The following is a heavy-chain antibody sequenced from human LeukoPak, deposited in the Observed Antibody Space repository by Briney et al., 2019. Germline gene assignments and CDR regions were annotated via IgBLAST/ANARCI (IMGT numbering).Heavy chain of an antibody. V-gene: IGHV3-43*01. D-gene: IGHD6-19*01. Sequence: GGTLRLSCAASGFNFDDDTLHWVRQLPGKGLEWVSLMNWDGGSTYYADSVKGRFTISRDTSKNSLFLQMHSLKAEDTAIYYCAKDLGKVIAAAGTAGFDSWGRGTLVTVSS. CDR2: MNWDGGST. CDR1: GFNFDDDT. J-gene: IGHJ4*01. CDR3: AKDLGKVIAAAGTAGFDS.